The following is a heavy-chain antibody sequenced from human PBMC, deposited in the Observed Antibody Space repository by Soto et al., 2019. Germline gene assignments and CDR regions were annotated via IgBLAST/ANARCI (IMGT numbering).Heavy chain of an antibody. V-gene: IGHV4-34*01. CDR2: INHSGSS. D-gene: IGHD6-19*01. CDR3: AREGYSSGPSYFDY. CDR1: GLSFSDYY. J-gene: IGHJ4*02. Sequence: SATLSLTCAVYGLSFSDYYWSWFRQPPGKGLEWIGEINHSGSSNYNPSLKSRVTISVDTSKNQFSLKLSSVTAADTAVYYCAREGYSSGPSYFDYWGQGTLVT.